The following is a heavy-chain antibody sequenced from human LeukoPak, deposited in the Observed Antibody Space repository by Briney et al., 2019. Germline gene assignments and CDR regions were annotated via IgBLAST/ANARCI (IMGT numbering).Heavy chain of an antibody. CDR2: IYYSGST. J-gene: IGHJ4*02. Sequence: SETLSVTCTVSGGSISSYYWSWIRQPPGKGLEWIGYIYYSGSTNYNPSLKSRVTISVDTSKNQFSLKLSSVTAADTAVYYCARARGYSYGPKYYFDYWGQGTLVTVSS. CDR1: GGSISSYY. CDR3: ARARGYSYGPKYYFDY. V-gene: IGHV4-59*01. D-gene: IGHD5-18*01.